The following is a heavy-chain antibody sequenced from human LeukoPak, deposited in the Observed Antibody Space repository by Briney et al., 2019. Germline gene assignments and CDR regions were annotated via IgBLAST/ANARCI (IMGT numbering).Heavy chain of an antibody. CDR2: INTNTGNP. V-gene: IGHV7-4-1*02. CDR3: ASFFCTSALCYYLDY. D-gene: IGHD2-8*01. Sequence: ASVKLSCKASGYTFTNNARGWVRQPPRQGLEWMGWINTNTGNPTYAQGFTGRFVFSLDTSDNTAYLQISSLQAEDTAVYSCASFFCTSALCYYLDYWGQGTLVTVSS. CDR1: GYTFTNNA. J-gene: IGHJ4*02.